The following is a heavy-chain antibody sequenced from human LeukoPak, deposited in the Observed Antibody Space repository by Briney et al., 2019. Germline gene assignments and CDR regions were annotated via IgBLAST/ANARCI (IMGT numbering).Heavy chain of an antibody. CDR2: INPNSGGT. CDR1: GYTFTSYG. J-gene: IGHJ3*02. D-gene: IGHD1-26*01. CDR3: ARELEWELYAFDI. V-gene: IGHV1-2*02. Sequence: ASVKVSCKASGYTFTSYGISWVRQAPGQGLEWMGWINPNSGGTNYAQKFQGRVTMTRDTSISTAYMELSRLRSDDTAVYYCARELEWELYAFDIWGQGTMVTVSS.